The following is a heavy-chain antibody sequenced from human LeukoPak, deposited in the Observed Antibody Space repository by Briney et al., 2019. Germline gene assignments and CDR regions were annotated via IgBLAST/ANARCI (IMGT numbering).Heavy chain of an antibody. Sequence: GRSLRLSCAASGFSFRTYAMHWVRQAPGKGLEWVAFISYDGSTKYYADSVKGRFTISRDNSNNALSLQMNSLRVEDTAVYYCAKGPRASGWTYFDYWGQGTLVTVSS. J-gene: IGHJ4*02. V-gene: IGHV3-30-3*01. CDR1: GFSFRTYA. D-gene: IGHD6-19*01. CDR3: AKGPRASGWTYFDY. CDR2: ISYDGSTK.